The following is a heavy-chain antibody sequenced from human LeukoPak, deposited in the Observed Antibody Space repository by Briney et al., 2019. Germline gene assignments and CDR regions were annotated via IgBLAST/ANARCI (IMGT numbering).Heavy chain of an antibody. CDR1: GGSFSGYY. CDR2: INHSGST. J-gene: IGHJ4*02. D-gene: IGHD4-23*01. V-gene: IGHV4-34*01. CDR3: ARGATVVYN. Sequence: SETLSLTCAAYGGSFSGYYWSWIRQPPGKGLEWIGEINHSGSTNYNPSLKSRVTISVDTSKNQFSLKLSSVTAADTAVYYCARGATVVYNWGQGTLVTVSS.